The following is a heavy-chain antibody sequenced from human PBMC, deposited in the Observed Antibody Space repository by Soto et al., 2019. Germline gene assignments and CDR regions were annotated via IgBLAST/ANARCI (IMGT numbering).Heavy chain of an antibody. CDR1: GFTFSSYG. CDR3: AKDRAAAARYYRYGMDV. J-gene: IGHJ6*02. Sequence: QVQLVESGGGVVQPGRSLRISCAASGFTFSSYGMHWVRQAPGKGLEWVAVISYDGSKKYYADSVKGRFTISRDNSKNKLYLQMNSLRAEDTAVYYCAKDRAAAARYYRYGMDVWGQGTTVTASS. V-gene: IGHV3-30*18. CDR2: ISYDGSKK. D-gene: IGHD6-13*01.